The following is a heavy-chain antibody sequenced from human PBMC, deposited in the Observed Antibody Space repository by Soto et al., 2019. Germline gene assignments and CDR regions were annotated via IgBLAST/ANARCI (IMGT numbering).Heavy chain of an antibody. CDR1: GGSISSSSYY. J-gene: IGHJ3*02. CDR2: IYYSGST. CDR3: ARHKAIAAAGTMIGDAFDI. D-gene: IGHD6-13*01. V-gene: IGHV4-39*01. Sequence: QLQLQESGPGLVKPSETLSLTCTVSGGSISSSSYYWGWIRQPPGKGLEWIGSIYYSGSTYYNPSLKRRVPISVDTSKNQFSLKLSSVTAADTAVYYCARHKAIAAAGTMIGDAFDIWGQGTMVTVSS.